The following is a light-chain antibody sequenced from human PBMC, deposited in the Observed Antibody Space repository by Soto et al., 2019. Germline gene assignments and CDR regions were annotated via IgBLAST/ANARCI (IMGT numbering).Light chain of an antibody. J-gene: IGLJ3*02. Sequence: QSALTQPASVSGSPGQSITISCTGTSSDVGEYKYVSWYQHHPGKAPTLVIYEVSNRPSGVSNRFSGSKSGNSASLTISGLQAEDEADYYCSSYAGSYILGVFGGGTKLTVL. V-gene: IGLV2-14*01. CDR3: SSYAGSYILGV. CDR1: SSDVGEYKY. CDR2: EVS.